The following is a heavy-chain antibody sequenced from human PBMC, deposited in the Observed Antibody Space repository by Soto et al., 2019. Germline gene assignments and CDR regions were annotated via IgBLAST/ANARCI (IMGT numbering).Heavy chain of an antibody. CDR2: ISAYNGNT. Sequence: ASVKVSCKAAGYTFRRYGITWVRQAPGQGLEWMGWISAYNGNTNYAQKLQGRVTMTTDTSTSTANMELRSLRSDDTAVYYCARCSYSTSYYYYGMDVWGQGTTVTVSS. J-gene: IGHJ6*02. V-gene: IGHV1-18*01. CDR1: GYTFRRYG. CDR3: ARCSYSTSYYYYGMDV. D-gene: IGHD2-2*01.